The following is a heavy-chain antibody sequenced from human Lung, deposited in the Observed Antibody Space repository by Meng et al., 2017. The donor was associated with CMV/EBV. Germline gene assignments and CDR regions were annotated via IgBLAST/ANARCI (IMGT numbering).Heavy chain of an antibody. D-gene: IGHD1/OR15-1a*01. V-gene: IGHV3-53*01. CDR2: IYSSGGT. J-gene: IGHJ2*01. Sequence: PCAASGFTVSSNYMTWVRQAPGKELEWVSVIYSSGGTYYVDAVKGRFTISRDNSKSAIYLQMNTLRAEDTAVYYCARVGCQQQHWFFDLWGRGTLVTVSS. CDR1: GFTVSSNY. CDR3: ARVGCQQQHWFFDL.